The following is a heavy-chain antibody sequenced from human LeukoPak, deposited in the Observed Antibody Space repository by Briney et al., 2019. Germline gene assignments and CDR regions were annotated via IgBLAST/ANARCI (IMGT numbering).Heavy chain of an antibody. V-gene: IGHV1-18*01. Sequence: ASVKVSCKASGYTFTSYGISWVRQAPGQGLEWMGWINTHTGNTNYAQKLQGRVTMTTDTSTSTAYMELRCLRSDDTAVYYCAKNSHGYSSGWLQFNFDYWGQGTLVTVSS. CDR3: AKNSHGYSSGWLQFNFDY. CDR1: GYTFTSYG. J-gene: IGHJ4*02. CDR2: INTHTGNT. D-gene: IGHD6-19*01.